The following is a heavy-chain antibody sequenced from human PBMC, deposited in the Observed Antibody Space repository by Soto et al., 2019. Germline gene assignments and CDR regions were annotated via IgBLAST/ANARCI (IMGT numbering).Heavy chain of an antibody. J-gene: IGHJ5*02. Sequence: GGSLRLSCAASGFTFNIYAMSWVRQAPGKGLEWVSAISGSGGGTYYADSVEGRFTISRDNSKNTLYLQMNSLRAEDTAVYYCAKDQYSGSFYWFDPWGQGTLVTVSS. CDR2: ISGSGGGT. D-gene: IGHD1-26*01. V-gene: IGHV3-23*01. CDR1: GFTFNIYA. CDR3: AKDQYSGSFYWFDP.